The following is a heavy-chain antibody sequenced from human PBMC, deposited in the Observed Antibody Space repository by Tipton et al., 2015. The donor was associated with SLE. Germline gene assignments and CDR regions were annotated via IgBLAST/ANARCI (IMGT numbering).Heavy chain of an antibody. Sequence: SLRLSCAASGFTFSSYGMHWVRQAPGKGLEWVAAISYDGSNKYYADSVKGRFTISRDNSKNTLYLQMNSLRAEDTALYYCAKSHCSRSSCSHYFDSWGQGTLVTVSS. J-gene: IGHJ4*02. V-gene: IGHV3-30*18. CDR2: ISYDGSNK. D-gene: IGHD2-2*01. CDR3: AKSHCSRSSCSHYFDS. CDR1: GFTFSSYG.